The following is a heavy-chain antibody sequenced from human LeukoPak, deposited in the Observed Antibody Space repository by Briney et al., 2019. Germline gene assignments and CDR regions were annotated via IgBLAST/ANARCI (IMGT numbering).Heavy chain of an antibody. Sequence: KTSETLSLTCAVYGGSFSGYYWSWIRQPPGKGLEWIGEINHSGSTNYNPSLKSRVTISVDTSKNQFSLKLSSVTAAGTAAYYCARDHTAMGNDYWGQGTLVTVSS. J-gene: IGHJ4*02. V-gene: IGHV4-34*01. CDR2: INHSGST. D-gene: IGHD5-18*01. CDR1: GGSFSGYY. CDR3: ARDHTAMGNDY.